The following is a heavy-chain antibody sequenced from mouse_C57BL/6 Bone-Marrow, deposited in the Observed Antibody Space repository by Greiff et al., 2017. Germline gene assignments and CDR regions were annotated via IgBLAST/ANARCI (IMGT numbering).Heavy chain of an antibody. CDR2: INPNNGGT. CDR3: ARVGYNYDGTSYYYAMDY. Sequence: EVQLQQSGPELVKPGASVKISCKASGYTFTDYYMNWVKQSHGQSLEWIGDINPNNGGTSYNQKFKGKATLTVDKSSSTAYMELRSLTSEDSAVYYCARVGYNYDGTSYYYAMDYWGQGTSVTVSS. CDR1: GYTFTDYY. V-gene: IGHV1-26*01. J-gene: IGHJ4*01. D-gene: IGHD1-1*01.